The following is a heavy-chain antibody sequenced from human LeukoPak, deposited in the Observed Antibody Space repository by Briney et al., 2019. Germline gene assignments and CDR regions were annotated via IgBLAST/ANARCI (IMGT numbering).Heavy chain of an antibody. CDR1: GGTFSSYA. CDR2: IIPIIGTA. Sequence: SVKVSCKASGGTFSSYAISWVRQAPGQGLEWMGGIIPIIGTANYAQKFQGRVTITADESTSTAYMELSSLRSEDTAVYYCARFRGPIDAFDIWGQGTMVTVSS. D-gene: IGHD3-10*01. CDR3: ARFRGPIDAFDI. V-gene: IGHV1-69*13. J-gene: IGHJ3*02.